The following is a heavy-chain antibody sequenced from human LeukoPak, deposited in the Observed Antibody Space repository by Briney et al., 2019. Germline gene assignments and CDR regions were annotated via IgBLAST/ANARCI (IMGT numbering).Heavy chain of an antibody. CDR3: ARSQSSSWADY. CDR1: GGSISSYY. J-gene: IGHJ4*02. CDR2: IYTSGST. Sequence: SETLSLTCTVSGGSISSYYWSWIRQPPGKGLEWIGRIYTSGSTNYNPSLKSRVTISVDTSKNQFSLKLSSVTAADTAVYYCARSQSSSWADYWGQGTLVTVSS. D-gene: IGHD6-13*01. V-gene: IGHV4-4*08.